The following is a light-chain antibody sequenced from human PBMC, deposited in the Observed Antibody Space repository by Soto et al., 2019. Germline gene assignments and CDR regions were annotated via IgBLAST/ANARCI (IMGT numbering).Light chain of an antibody. J-gene: IGKJ1*01. CDR3: QHYNSYSEA. Sequence: DIQMTQSPSTLSASVLGIVSITCRASQRISSWLAWYQQKPGKAPKLLIYDASSLESGVPSRFSGSGSGTEFTLTISSLQPDDFATYYCQHYNSYSEAFGQGTKVDIK. V-gene: IGKV1-5*01. CDR2: DAS. CDR1: QRISSW.